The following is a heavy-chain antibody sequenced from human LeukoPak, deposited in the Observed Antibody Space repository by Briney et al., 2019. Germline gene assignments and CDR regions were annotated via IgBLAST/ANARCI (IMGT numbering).Heavy chain of an antibody. V-gene: IGHV4-4*02. Sequence: SETLSLTCGVSGGSISNTNWWTWFRQPPGKGLEWIGEINHSGSTNYNPSLKSRVTISVYTSKNQFSLKLSSVTAADTAVYYCARDRLLWFGEPKKNWFDPWGQGTLVTVSS. CDR3: ARDRLLWFGEPKKNWFDP. CDR2: INHSGST. J-gene: IGHJ5*02. CDR1: GGSISNTNW. D-gene: IGHD3-10*01.